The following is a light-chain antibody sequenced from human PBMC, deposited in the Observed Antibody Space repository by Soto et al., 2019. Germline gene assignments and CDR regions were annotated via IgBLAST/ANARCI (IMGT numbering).Light chain of an antibody. V-gene: IGKV3-11*01. CDR2: DST. CDR3: QQRTVWPTIP. J-gene: IGKJ5*01. Sequence: EIVLTQSPGTRCLSPGERATLSSRASQSIHTSLAWYQQKPGQPPRLVVYDSTLRANGVPDRFGGSRSGTEFTPTINNLEPEDLAVYYGQQRTVWPTIPVCQLTRREIK. CDR1: QSIHTS.